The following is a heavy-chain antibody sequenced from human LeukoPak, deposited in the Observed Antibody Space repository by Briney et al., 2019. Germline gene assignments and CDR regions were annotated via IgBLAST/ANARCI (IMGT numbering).Heavy chain of an antibody. V-gene: IGHV1-46*01. J-gene: IGHJ4*02. CDR1: GYTFTSYY. CDR2: INPSGGST. Sequence: GASVKVSRKASGYTFTSYYMHWVRQAPGQGLEWMGIINPSGGSTSYAQKFQGRVTMTRDMSTSTVYMELSSLRSEDTAVYYCARDRISGSGSYYNLAYWGQGTLVTVSS. D-gene: IGHD3-10*01. CDR3: ARDRISGSGSYYNLAY.